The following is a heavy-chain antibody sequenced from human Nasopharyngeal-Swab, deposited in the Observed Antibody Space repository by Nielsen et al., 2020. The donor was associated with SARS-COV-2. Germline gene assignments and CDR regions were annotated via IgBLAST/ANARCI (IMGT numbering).Heavy chain of an antibody. CDR2: IYYSGST. D-gene: IGHD3-16*01. J-gene: IGHJ5*02. CDR3: ARGGWGNWFDP. CDR1: GGSISSYY. Sequence: GSLRLSCTVSGGSISSYYWSWIRQPPGTGLEWIGYIYYSGSTNYNPSLKSRVTISVDTSKNQFSLKLSSVTAADTAVYYCARGGWGNWFDPWGQGTLVTVSS. V-gene: IGHV4-59*01.